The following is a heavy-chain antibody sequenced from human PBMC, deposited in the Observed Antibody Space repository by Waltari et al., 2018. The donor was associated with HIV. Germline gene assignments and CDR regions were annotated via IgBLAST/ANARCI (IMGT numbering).Heavy chain of an antibody. D-gene: IGHD3-9*01. CDR1: GGSFSGYY. CDR2: INHSGST. J-gene: IGHJ4*02. V-gene: IGHV4-34*01. Sequence: QVQLQQWGAGLLKPSETLSLTCAVYGGSFSGYYWSWIRQPPGKGLEWIGEINHSGSTNYNPSLKSRVTISVDTSKNQFSLKLSSVTAADTAVYYCARGDFEAPCGYWGQGTLVTVSS. CDR3: ARGDFEAPCGY.